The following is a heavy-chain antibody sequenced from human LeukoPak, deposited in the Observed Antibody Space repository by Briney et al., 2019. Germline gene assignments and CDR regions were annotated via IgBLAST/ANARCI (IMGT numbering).Heavy chain of an antibody. J-gene: IGHJ4*02. D-gene: IGHD3-22*01. CDR1: GFTFSSYG. V-gene: IGHV3-23*01. CDR2: ISGSGGST. CDR3: AKRDGRGYYYFDY. Sequence: GGSLRLSCAASGFTFSSYGMSWVRQAPGKGLEWVSAISGSGGSTYYADSVKGRFTSSRDNSKNTLYLQMNSLRAEDTAIYYCAKRDGRGYYYFDYWGQGTLVTVSS.